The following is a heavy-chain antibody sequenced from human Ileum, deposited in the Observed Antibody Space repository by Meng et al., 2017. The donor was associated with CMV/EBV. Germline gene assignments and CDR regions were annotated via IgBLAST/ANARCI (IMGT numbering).Heavy chain of an antibody. CDR3: ARDTYTLRYYNYYYYGMDV. D-gene: IGHD1-26*01. V-gene: IGHV3-30*04. J-gene: IGHJ6*02. Sequence: GESLKISCAASGFTFSSYAMHWVRQAPGKGLEWVAVIPHDGSNKYYADSVKGRFTISRDNSKNTLYLQMNSLRAEDTAVYYCARDTYTLRYYNYYYYGMDVWGQGTTVTVSS. CDR1: GFTFSSYA. CDR2: IPHDGSNK.